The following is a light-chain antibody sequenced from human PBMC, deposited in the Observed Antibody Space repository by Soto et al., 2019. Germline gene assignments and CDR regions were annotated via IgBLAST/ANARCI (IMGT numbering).Light chain of an antibody. CDR2: GAS. CDR3: QQDGSSPTIT. J-gene: IGKJ5*01. CDR1: QSVSSSY. V-gene: IGKV3-20*01. Sequence: EIVLTQSPGTLSLSPGERATLSCRASQSVSSSYLAWYQQKPGQAPRLLIYGASSRATGIPGTFSGSGSGTDFTLAISRLEPEDFAVYYYQQDGSSPTITFGQGTRLEIK.